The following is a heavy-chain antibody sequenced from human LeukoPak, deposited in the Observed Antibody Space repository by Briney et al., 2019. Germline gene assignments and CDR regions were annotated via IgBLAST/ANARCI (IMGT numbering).Heavy chain of an antibody. V-gene: IGHV3-30*18. D-gene: IGHD4-17*01. CDR3: AKGGASVTRYVDY. CDR1: GFTFSSYS. J-gene: IGHJ4*02. Sequence: GRSLRLSCAASGFTFSSYSMQWVRQTPGKGLEWVGIMSNSGENTFYGEAVKGRFTISRDNSQNTLYLQMNSLRPEDTAVYCCAKGGASVTRYVDYWGQGTLVTVSS. CDR2: MSNSGENT.